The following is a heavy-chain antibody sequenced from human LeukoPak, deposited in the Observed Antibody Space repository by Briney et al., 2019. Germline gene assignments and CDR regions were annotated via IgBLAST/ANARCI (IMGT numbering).Heavy chain of an antibody. V-gene: IGHV4-39*07. CDR3: ARAIVVREYYFDY. CDR2: IYHSGST. Sequence: SETLSLTCTVSGGSISSSSYYWGWIRQPPGKGLEWIGSIYHSGSTYYNPSLKSRVTISVDTSTNQFSLKLSSVTAADTAVYYCARAIVVREYYFDYWGQGTLVTVSS. J-gene: IGHJ4*02. CDR1: GGSISSSSYY. D-gene: IGHD3-22*01.